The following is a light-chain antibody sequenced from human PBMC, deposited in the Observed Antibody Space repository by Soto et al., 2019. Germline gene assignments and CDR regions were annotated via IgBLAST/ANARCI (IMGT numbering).Light chain of an antibody. J-gene: IGKJ1*01. V-gene: IGKV3-15*01. CDR1: QSVSSS. Sequence: EIVMTQSPATLSVSPVERATLSCRTSQSVSSSLAWYQQKPGQAPSLLIYGASTRATGIPARFSGSGSGTEFTLTISSLQSEDCAVYYCQQYKNWPWTFGQGTKVDIK. CDR2: GAS. CDR3: QQYKNWPWT.